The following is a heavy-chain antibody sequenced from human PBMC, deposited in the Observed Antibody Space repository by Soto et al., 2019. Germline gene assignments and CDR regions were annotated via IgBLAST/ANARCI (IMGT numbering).Heavy chain of an antibody. Sequence: EVQLVESGGGLVQPGGSLRLSCAASGFTFSTYWMHWVRQAPGKGLVWVSRINSDGSSTYYADSVKGRFTISRDNAKNPLYLQMNSLSAEDTAVYYCSNWFDPWGQGTLVTVSS. CDR2: INSDGSST. V-gene: IGHV3-74*01. CDR1: GFTFSTYW. CDR3: SNWFDP. J-gene: IGHJ5*02.